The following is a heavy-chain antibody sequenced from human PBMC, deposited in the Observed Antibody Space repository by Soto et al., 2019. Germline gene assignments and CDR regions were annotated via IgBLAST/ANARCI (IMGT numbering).Heavy chain of an antibody. CDR1: GFTVSSNY. Sequence: EVQLVESGGGLIQPGGSLRLSCAASGFTVSSNYMTWVRQAPGEGLEWVSVIYSGGSTYYADSVKGRFTISRDNSKNTQYLQMNSLRAEDTALYYCARDSRNRNFFDYWGQGTLVTVSS. V-gene: IGHV3-53*01. CDR3: ARDSRNRNFFDY. CDR2: IYSGGST. D-gene: IGHD2-2*01. J-gene: IGHJ4*02.